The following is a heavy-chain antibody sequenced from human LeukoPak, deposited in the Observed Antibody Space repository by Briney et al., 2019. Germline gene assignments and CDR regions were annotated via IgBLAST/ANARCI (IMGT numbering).Heavy chain of an antibody. D-gene: IGHD6-19*01. CDR2: IYPGDSDT. Sequence: GESLKISCKGSGYSFTSYWIGWARQMPGKGLEWMGIIYPGDSDTRYSPSFQGQVTISADKSISTAYLQWSSLKASDTAMYYCARAVAGAYYYYYMDVWGKGTTVTVSS. J-gene: IGHJ6*03. CDR3: ARAVAGAYYYYYMDV. V-gene: IGHV5-51*01. CDR1: GYSFTSYW.